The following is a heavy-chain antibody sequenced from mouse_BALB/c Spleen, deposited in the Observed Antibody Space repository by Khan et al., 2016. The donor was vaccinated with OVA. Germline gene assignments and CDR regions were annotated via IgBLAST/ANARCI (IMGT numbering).Heavy chain of an antibody. Sequence: EVQLVESGPGLVKPSQSLSLTCTVTGYSITSDYAWNWIRQFPGNKLEWMGYISYSGSTSYNPSLKSRISITRDTSKNQFFLQLNSVTTEDTATYYRARLYYGSGDYWGQGTTLTVSS. CDR1: GYSITSDYA. D-gene: IGHD1-1*01. CDR2: ISYSGST. CDR3: ARLYYGSGDY. V-gene: IGHV3-2*02. J-gene: IGHJ2*01.